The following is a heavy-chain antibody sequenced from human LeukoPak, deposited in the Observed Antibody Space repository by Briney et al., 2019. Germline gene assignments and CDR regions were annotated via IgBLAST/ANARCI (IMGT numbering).Heavy chain of an antibody. CDR1: GFTFSSHP. J-gene: IGHJ4*02. D-gene: IGHD3-10*01. CDR3: AKDRGYFGSGAYYFDY. Sequence: GRSLRLSCAASGFTFSSHPMHWVRQAPGKGLEWVAVISFDGSNKYYADSVKGRFTISRDISKNTLYLQMNSLRPEDTAMYYCAKDRGYFGSGAYYFDYWGQGTLVTVSS. V-gene: IGHV3-30*04. CDR2: ISFDGSNK.